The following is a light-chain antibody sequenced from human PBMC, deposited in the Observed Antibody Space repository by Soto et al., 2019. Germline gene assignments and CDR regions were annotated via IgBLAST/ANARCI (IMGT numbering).Light chain of an antibody. J-gene: IGKJ1*01. CDR2: GAS. CDR3: QQYNGFWT. CDR1: QTVRNNL. V-gene: IGKV3-20*01. Sequence: EVVLTQSPVTLSFSPVEGPTLSCMASQTVRNNLSAWYQQKPGPAPRLVIYGASSRATGIPDRFSGSGAGTDFTLTISSLQPDDFATYYCQQYNGFWTFGQGTKVDIK.